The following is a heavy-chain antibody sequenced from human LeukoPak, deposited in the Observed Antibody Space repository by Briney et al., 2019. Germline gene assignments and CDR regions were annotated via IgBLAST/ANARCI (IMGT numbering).Heavy chain of an antibody. J-gene: IGHJ4*02. CDR3: ARGPVYYDFWSGNYSLQYYFDY. CDR2: INHSGST. Sequence: SETLSLTCAVYGGSFSGYYWSWIRQPPGKGLEWIGEINHSGSTNYNPSLKSRVTISVDTSKNQFSLKLSSVTAADTAVYYCARGPVYYDFWSGNYSLQYYFDYWGQGTLVTVSS. CDR1: GGSFSGYY. V-gene: IGHV4-34*01. D-gene: IGHD3-3*01.